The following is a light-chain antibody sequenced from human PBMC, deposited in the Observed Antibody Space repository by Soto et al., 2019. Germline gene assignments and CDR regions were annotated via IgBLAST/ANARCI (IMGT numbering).Light chain of an antibody. J-gene: IGKJ4*01. CDR3: QQYCFSALS. V-gene: IGKV1-5*03. Sequence: DIQMTQSPSTLSASIGDRVTITCRASQNISSWLSWYQQKPGKAPNLLIYQASILESGVRSRFSGSVSGTEFSLTISSLRPDDFATLYCQQYCFSALSLGGGTKVEIK. CDR1: QNISSW. CDR2: QAS.